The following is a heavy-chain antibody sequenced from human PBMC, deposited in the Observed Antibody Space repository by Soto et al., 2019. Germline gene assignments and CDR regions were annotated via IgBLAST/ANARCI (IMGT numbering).Heavy chain of an antibody. CDR2: INIYGGGT. D-gene: IGHD3-22*01. V-gene: IGHV1-18*01. J-gene: IGHJ4*02. Sequence: QVPLEQSGPEVKKPGASVKVSCKASGYTFTSYGISWVRLAPGQGLQWMGWINIYGGGTTYAQKYQDRVTMTRDTSPNTVYLEMTSLTSDDTAIYYCARALYYYDNSGLAFWGQGTLVTVSS. CDR3: ARALYYYDNSGLAF. CDR1: GYTFTSYG.